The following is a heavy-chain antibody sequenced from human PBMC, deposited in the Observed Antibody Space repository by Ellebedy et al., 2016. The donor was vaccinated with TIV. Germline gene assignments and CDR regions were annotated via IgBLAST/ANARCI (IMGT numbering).Heavy chain of an antibody. Sequence: AASVKVSCKASGYTFIDYYMHWVRQAPGQGLEWMGWINPNSGGTSYAQKFQGCVTMTRDTSISTAYMELTRLTSDDTAVYSCARGFARGYIYGYGDYWGKGTLVTVSS. V-gene: IGHV1-2*04. D-gene: IGHD5-18*01. CDR1: GYTFIDYY. CDR3: ARGFARGYIYGYGDY. CDR2: INPNSGGT. J-gene: IGHJ4*02.